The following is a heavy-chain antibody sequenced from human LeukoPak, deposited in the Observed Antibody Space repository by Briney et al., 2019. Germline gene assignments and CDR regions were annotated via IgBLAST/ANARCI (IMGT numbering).Heavy chain of an antibody. D-gene: IGHD4-17*01. CDR1: GGSISSYY. Sequence: SETLSLTCTVSGGSISSYYWSWIRQPAEKGLEWIGRIYSSGSTNYNPSLKSRVTMSVDTSTNQFSLKLSSVTAADTAVYYCARSYVDYGPDIWGQGTMVTVSS. CDR2: IYSSGST. J-gene: IGHJ3*02. CDR3: ARSYVDYGPDI. V-gene: IGHV4-4*07.